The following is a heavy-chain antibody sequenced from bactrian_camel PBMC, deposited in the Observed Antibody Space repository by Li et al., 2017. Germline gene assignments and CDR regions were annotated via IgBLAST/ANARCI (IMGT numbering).Heavy chain of an antibody. V-gene: IGHV3S40*01. J-gene: IGHJ4*01. D-gene: IGHD1*01. CDR1: GFTFSSYW. CDR3: ASDPCSTFRGLGQDEYDY. CDR2: MKTDGSGA. Sequence: DVQLVESGGGLVLPGGSLRLSCAGSGFTFSSYWMSWVRQAPGKGLEWISIMKTDGSGAYYADSVKGRFTISLDDAKKTVYLQMNSLKPEDTAKYYCASDPCSTFRGLGQDEYDYWGQGTQVTVS.